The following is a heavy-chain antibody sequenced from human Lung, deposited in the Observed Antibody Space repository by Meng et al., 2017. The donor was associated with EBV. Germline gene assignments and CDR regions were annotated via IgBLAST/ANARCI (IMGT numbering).Heavy chain of an antibody. CDR2: ISSGNSYI. V-gene: IGHV3-21*02. CDR1: GFIFSNYN. D-gene: IGHD1-7*01. J-gene: IGHJ5*02. Sequence: EVQLVESGGGLVKPGASLRLSCAASGFIFSNYNMNWVRQAPGKGLEWVSSISSGNSYIYYADSVKGRFTISRDNAKNSLSLQMNSLRAEDTAVYYCARLSGTGWFDPWGQGTLGTVSS. CDR3: ARLSGTGWFDP.